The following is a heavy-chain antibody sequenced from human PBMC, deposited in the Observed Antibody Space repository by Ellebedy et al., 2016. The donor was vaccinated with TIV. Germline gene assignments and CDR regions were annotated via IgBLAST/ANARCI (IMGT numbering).Heavy chain of an antibody. CDR1: ASTFSSSY. J-gene: IGHJ4*02. V-gene: IGHV3-7*04. Sequence: PGGSLRLSCAVSASTFSSSYMTWVRQAPGKGLEWVANIKQDGSEKYYVDSVKGRFTISKNNAKNSLYLQMNSLRAEDTAVYYCARDYNSGPDYWGQGTLVTVSS. D-gene: IGHD6-19*01. CDR3: ARDYNSGPDY. CDR2: IKQDGSEK.